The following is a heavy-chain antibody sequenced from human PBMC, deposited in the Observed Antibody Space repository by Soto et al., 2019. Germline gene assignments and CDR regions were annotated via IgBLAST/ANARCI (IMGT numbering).Heavy chain of an antibody. CDR1: GGSISSSN. CDR2: ISGSGGST. D-gene: IGHD3-3*01. Sequence: ETLSLTCAVSGGSISSSNWWSWVRQPPGKGLEWVSAISGSGGSTYYADSVKGRFTISRDNSKNTLYLQMNSLRAEDTAVYYCAKWGGPGNYDFWSGYYDAFDIWGQGTMGTVSS. V-gene: IGHV3-23*01. CDR3: AKWGGPGNYDFWSGYYDAFDI. J-gene: IGHJ3*02.